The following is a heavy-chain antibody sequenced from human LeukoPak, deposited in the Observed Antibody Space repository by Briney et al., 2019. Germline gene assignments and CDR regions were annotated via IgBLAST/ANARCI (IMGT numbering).Heavy chain of an antibody. Sequence: SVKVSCKASGGTFSSYTISWVRQAPGQGLEWMGRIIPILGIANYAQKFQGRVTITADKSTSTAYMELSSLRSEDTAVYYCARATGMGVVPAAILLDYWGQGTLVTVSS. D-gene: IGHD2-2*02. J-gene: IGHJ4*02. CDR2: IIPILGIA. CDR1: GGTFSSYT. CDR3: ARATGMGVVPAAILLDY. V-gene: IGHV1-69*02.